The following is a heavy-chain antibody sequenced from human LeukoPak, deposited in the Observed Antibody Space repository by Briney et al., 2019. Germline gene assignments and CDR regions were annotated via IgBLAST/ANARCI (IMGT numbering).Heavy chain of an antibody. J-gene: IGHJ3*02. V-gene: IGHV3-30-3*01. Sequence: GGSLRLSCAASGFTFTGYAMHWVRQAPGKGLEWVAVISYDGSNKYYAASVRGRFSISRDNSKDTFYLQMNSLTPEDTAVYYCAKEKTTVTSRGAFEIWGHGAMVTVSS. CDR3: AKEKTTVTSRGAFEI. D-gene: IGHD4-17*01. CDR1: GFTFTGYA. CDR2: ISYDGSNK.